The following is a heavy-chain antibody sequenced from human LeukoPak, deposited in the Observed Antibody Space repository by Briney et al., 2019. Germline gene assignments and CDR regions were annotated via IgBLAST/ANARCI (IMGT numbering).Heavy chain of an antibody. CDR1: GGSISGYY. Sequence: PSETLSLTCSVSGGSISGYYWTWIRQPAGKGLEWIGRVYTSGSTHYNPSLKTRLTMSVDTSKNQSSLKLSSVTAADTAAYYCARLITGTTTAFDIWGQGTMVTVSS. CDR3: ARLITGTTTAFDI. V-gene: IGHV4-4*07. J-gene: IGHJ3*02. D-gene: IGHD1-7*01. CDR2: VYTSGST.